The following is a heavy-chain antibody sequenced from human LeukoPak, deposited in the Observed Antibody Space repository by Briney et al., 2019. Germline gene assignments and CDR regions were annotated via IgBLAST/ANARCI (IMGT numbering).Heavy chain of an antibody. V-gene: IGHV4-4*07. CDR2: IYTSGST. J-gene: IGHJ3*02. CDR3: ASLNYYDSSGPDDAFDI. CDR1: GGSISSYY. Sequence: SETLSLTCTVSGGSISSYYWSWIRQPAGKGLEWIGRIYTSGSTNYNPSLKSRVTISVDKSKNQFSLKLSSVTAADTAVYYCASLNYYDSSGPDDAFDIWGQGTMVTVSS. D-gene: IGHD3-22*01.